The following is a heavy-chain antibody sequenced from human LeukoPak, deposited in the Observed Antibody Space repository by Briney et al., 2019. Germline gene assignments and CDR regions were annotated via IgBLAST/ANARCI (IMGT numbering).Heavy chain of an antibody. V-gene: IGHV3-9*01. D-gene: IGHD5-18*01. CDR3: ARDGPIQLWFFDY. J-gene: IGHJ4*02. CDR1: GFTFDDYA. Sequence: GGSLRLSCAASGFTFDDYAMHWVRQAPGKGLEWVSGISGNSGSIGYADSVKGRFTISRDNAKNTLYLQMNSLRAEDTAVYYCARDGPIQLWFFDYWGQGTLVTVSS. CDR2: ISGNSGSI.